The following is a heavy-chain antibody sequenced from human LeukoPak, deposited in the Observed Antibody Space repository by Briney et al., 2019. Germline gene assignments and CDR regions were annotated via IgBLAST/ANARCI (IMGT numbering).Heavy chain of an antibody. CDR2: IYPGDSDT. Sequence: GESLKISCKGSGYSSTSYWIGWVRQMPGKGLEWMGIIYPGDSDTRYSPSFQGQVTISADKSISTAYLQWSSLKASDTAMYYCARRTTYYYGEGYYYYYMDVWGKGTTVTVSS. CDR3: ARRTTYYYGEGYYYYYMDV. D-gene: IGHD3-10*01. J-gene: IGHJ6*03. CDR1: GYSSTSYW. V-gene: IGHV5-51*01.